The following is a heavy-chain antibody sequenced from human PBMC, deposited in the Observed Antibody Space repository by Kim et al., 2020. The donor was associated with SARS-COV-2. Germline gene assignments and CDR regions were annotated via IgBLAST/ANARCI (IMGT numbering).Heavy chain of an antibody. D-gene: IGHD6-13*01. Sequence: SVKGRFTISRDNSKNSLYLQMNSLRAEDTALYYCAKAYPPYSSSWYTIDYWGQGTLVTVSS. CDR3: AKAYPPYSSSWYTIDY. V-gene: IGHV3-43D*03. J-gene: IGHJ4*02.